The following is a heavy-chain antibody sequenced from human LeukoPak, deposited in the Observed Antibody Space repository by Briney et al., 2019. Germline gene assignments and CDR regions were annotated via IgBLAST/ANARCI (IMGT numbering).Heavy chain of an antibody. CDR3: ARLGGWGSIDY. CDR2: IYYSGST. V-gene: IGHV4-39*01. J-gene: IGHJ4*02. CDR1: GDSISSSSYY. D-gene: IGHD7-27*01. Sequence: SETLSLTCTVSGDSISSSSYYWGWIRQPPGKGLEWIGSIYYSGSTYYNPSLKSRVTISVDTSKNQFSLKLSSVTAADTAVYYCARLGGWGSIDYWGQGTLVTVSS.